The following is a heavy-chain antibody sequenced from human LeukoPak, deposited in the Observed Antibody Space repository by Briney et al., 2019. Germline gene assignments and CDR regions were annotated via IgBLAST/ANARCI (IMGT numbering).Heavy chain of an antibody. Sequence: SETLSLTCTVSGGSISGHWWTWVRQPPGEGLEWIGDILYSGSTNYNPSLKSRLSILVDTSTNQFSLKLNSVTAADTAMYYCTRRNTADASIDLWGQGILVIASS. CDR1: GGSISGHW. D-gene: IGHD4-17*01. CDR3: TRRNTADASIDL. CDR2: ILYSGST. V-gene: IGHV4-59*11. J-gene: IGHJ5*02.